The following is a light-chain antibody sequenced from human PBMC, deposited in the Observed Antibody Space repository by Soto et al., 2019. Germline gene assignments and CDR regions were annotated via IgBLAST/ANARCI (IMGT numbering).Light chain of an antibody. J-gene: IGLJ2*01. V-gene: IGLV2-11*01. CDR3: CSYAGSYTLV. CDR1: SSDVGGYNY. CDR2: DVS. Sequence: QSALTQPRSVSGSPGQSVTISCTGTSSDVGGYNYVSWYQQHPGKVPKLMIYDVSKRPSGVPDRFSGSKSGNTASLTISGLQDEDEADYDCCSYAGSYTLVFGGGTKLTVL.